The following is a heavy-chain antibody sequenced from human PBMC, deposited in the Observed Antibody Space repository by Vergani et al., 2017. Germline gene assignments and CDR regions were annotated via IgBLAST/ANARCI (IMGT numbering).Heavy chain of an antibody. CDR1: GFTFNHYA. CDR3: AKANPRNSGYDYLYYYHAMDV. V-gene: IGHV3-23*01. D-gene: IGHD5-12*01. CDR2: ISGSGGST. Sequence: EVQLLESGGELVQPGGSLRLSCAASGFTFNHYAMNWVRQAPGKGLEWVSGISGSGGSTYYAGSVKGRVTISRDRSKNTLYLQMNSLSAGDTAVYYCAKANPRNSGYDYLYYYHAMDVWGQGTTVTVSS. J-gene: IGHJ6*02.